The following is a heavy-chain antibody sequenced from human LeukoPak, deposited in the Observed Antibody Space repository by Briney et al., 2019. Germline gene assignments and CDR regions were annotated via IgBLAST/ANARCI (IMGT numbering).Heavy chain of an antibody. Sequence: GGSLRLSCAASGFTFSSYSMNWVRQAPGKGLEWVSSISSSSSYMYYADSVKGRFTISRDNAKNSLYLQMNSLRAEDTAVYYCARPLAASLSYFDYWGQGTLVTVSS. CDR3: ARPLAASLSYFDY. V-gene: IGHV3-21*01. D-gene: IGHD6-13*01. J-gene: IGHJ4*02. CDR1: GFTFSSYS. CDR2: ISSSSSYM.